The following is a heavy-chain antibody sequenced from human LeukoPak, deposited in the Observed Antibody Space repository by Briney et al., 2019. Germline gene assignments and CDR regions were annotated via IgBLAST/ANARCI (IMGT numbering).Heavy chain of an antibody. CDR1: GYTFTSYY. Sequence: ASVKVSCKASGYTFTSYYMHWVRQAPGQGLEWMGIINPSGCSTSYAQKFQGRVTMTRDTSTSTVYMELSSLRSEDTAVYYRARDRGGDYGRGRYYYYYYMDVWGKGTTVTVSS. D-gene: IGHD4-17*01. CDR3: ARDRGGDYGRGRYYYYYYMDV. J-gene: IGHJ6*03. CDR2: INPSGCST. V-gene: IGHV1-46*01.